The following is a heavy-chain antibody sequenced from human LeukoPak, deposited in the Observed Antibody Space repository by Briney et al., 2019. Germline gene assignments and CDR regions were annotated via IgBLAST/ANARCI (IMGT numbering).Heavy chain of an antibody. CDR1: GFTFSSYG. V-gene: IGHV3-23*01. D-gene: IGHD3-10*01. Sequence: PGGSLRLSCAASGFTFSSYGMRWVRQAPGKGLEWVLAISGSGGSTYYEDSVKGRFTISRDNSKNTAYLQMNSLKIEDTAVYYCTRHAGGAYYYHMDVWGKGTTVTVSS. CDR2: ISGSGGST. J-gene: IGHJ6*03. CDR3: TRHAGGAYYYHMDV.